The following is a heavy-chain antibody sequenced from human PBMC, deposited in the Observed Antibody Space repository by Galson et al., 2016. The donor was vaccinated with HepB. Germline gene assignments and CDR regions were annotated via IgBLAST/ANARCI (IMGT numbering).Heavy chain of an antibody. CDR2: INTVSGKT. J-gene: IGHJ4*02. V-gene: IGHV1-3*04. D-gene: IGHD1-7*01. Sequence: SVKVSCRASGYTFTQFSMHWVRQAPGQRPEWMGWINTVSGKTEYSQKFQGRVTITRDTSASTVYMELRSLTSEDTSVYHCAKGTKHNWNYGIDFWGQGTQATVSS. CDR1: GYTFTQFS. CDR3: AKGTKHNWNYGIDF.